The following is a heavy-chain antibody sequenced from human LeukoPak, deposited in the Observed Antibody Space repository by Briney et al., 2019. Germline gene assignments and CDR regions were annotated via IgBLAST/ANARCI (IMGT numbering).Heavy chain of an antibody. CDR3: ARDGYCSSTSCYTGFDP. CDR1: GFTFDDYA. CDR2: ISWNSGSI. J-gene: IGHJ5*02. Sequence: PGRSLRLSCAASGFTFDDYAMHWVRQAPGKGLEWVSGISWNSGSIGYADSVKGRFTISRDNAKNSLYLQMNSLRAEDTALYYCARDGYCSSTSCYTGFDPWGQGTLVTVSS. D-gene: IGHD2-2*02. V-gene: IGHV3-9*01.